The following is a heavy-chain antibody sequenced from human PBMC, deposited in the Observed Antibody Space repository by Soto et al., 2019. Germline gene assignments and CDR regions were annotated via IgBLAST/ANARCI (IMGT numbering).Heavy chain of an antibody. CDR1: GFSLSTSGVG. CDR2: IYWDDDK. D-gene: IGHD2-21*02. CDR3: AHTDGIVVVTAPNDWFDP. V-gene: IGHV2-5*02. Sequence: SGPTLVNPTQTLTLTCTFSGFSLSTSGVGVGWIRQPPGKALEWLALIYWDDDKRYSPSLKSRLTITKYTSKNQVVLTMTNMDPVDTATYYCAHTDGIVVVTAPNDWFDPWGQGTLVTVSS. J-gene: IGHJ5*02.